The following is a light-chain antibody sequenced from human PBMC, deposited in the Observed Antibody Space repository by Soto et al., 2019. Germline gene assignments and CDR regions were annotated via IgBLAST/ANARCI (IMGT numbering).Light chain of an antibody. J-gene: IGKJ1*01. Sequence: DLQMTQFPSSLSASVGDRVTITCRASQGIRNDLGWYQQRPGKAPKRLIYLTSIMERGVPSRFSGSGSGTEFTLTISSLQPEDFATYYCLQHNTYPPTFGQGTKVEIK. CDR3: LQHNTYPPT. V-gene: IGKV1-17*01. CDR2: LTS. CDR1: QGIRND.